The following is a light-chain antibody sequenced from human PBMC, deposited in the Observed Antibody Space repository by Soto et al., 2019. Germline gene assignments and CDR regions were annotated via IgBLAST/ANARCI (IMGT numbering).Light chain of an antibody. CDR1: ELSKQY. CDR3: QSSDDTGNYYL. CDR2: KES. V-gene: IGLV3-25*02. Sequence: SYELEQTPSVSVSPGQTSRITCSGDELSKQYVYWYQQKPGQATVLVIYKESERASGIPERFSASSSGTTVTLTISGVRAEDEADYYCQSSDDTGNYYLFGTGTKVTVL. J-gene: IGLJ1*01.